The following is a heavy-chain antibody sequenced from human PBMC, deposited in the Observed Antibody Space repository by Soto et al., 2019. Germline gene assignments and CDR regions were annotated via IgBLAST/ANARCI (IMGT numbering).Heavy chain of an antibody. Sequence: GESLKISCKGSGYSFTSYWIGWVRQMPGKGLEWMGIIYPGDSDTRYSPSFQGHVTISADRSISTAYLQLSSLKASDTAMYYCATRQRLDYYFDYWGQGAMVTVSS. V-gene: IGHV5-51*01. CDR1: GYSFTSYW. D-gene: IGHD6-25*01. CDR3: ATRQRLDYYFDY. CDR2: IYPGDSDT. J-gene: IGHJ4*02.